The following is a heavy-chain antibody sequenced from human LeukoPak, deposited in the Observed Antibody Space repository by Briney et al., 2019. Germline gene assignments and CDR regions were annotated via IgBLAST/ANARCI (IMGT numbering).Heavy chain of an antibody. D-gene: IGHD2/OR15-2a*01. CDR3: TGLRHSNTDYYYYYGMDV. CDR2: IRSTTDT. V-gene: IGHV3-73*01. CDR1: GFNFSGSA. J-gene: IGHJ6*02. Sequence: GGSLRLSCEASGFNFSGSAMHWVRQASGKGLEWVGRIRSTTDTSYAASVKGRFTISRDDSKNTAYLQMNSLKTEDTAVYYCTGLRHSNTDYYYYYGMDVWGQGTTVTVSS.